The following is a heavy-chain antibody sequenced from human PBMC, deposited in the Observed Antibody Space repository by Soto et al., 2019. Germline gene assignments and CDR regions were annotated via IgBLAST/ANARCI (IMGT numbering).Heavy chain of an antibody. Sequence: QVQIQESGPGLVTPSDTLSLTCTVSDASITNFFWNWVRQPAGGPLEWIGRLYLGGAPTYNPSLRSRLSISADTSKNQVSLKLTSVTAADTAVYYCAADSGPGGRAFDHSGHGALATVSS. D-gene: IGHD2-15*01. J-gene: IGHJ4*01. CDR1: DASITNFF. V-gene: IGHV4-4*07. CDR3: AADSGPGGRAFDH. CDR2: LYLGGAP.